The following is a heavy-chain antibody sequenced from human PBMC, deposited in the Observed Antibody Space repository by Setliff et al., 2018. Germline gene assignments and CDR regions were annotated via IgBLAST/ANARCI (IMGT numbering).Heavy chain of an antibody. J-gene: IGHJ4*02. D-gene: IGHD3-16*01. V-gene: IGHV4-59*08. CDR3: AIGGGYCDFFDCFPFDN. Sequence: SETLSLTCTVSGASVRSHYWSWIRQSPEKGLEWIGFFFYSGDTKSNPSLKSRVTMSVDTSKNQFSLKLNSVTAADTALYYCAIGGGYCDFFDCFPFDNWGQGFLVTVSS. CDR1: GASVRSHY. CDR2: FFYSGDT.